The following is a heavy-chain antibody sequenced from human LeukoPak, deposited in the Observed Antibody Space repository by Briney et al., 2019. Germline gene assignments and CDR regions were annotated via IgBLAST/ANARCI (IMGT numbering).Heavy chain of an antibody. V-gene: IGHV3-66*01. D-gene: IGHD5-12*01. CDR3: ARGPSGYRNT. J-gene: IGHJ4*02. Sequence: PGVSLRPSCAASGFTFSRYWMSWVRQAPGKGLEWVSLPYSGGSTYYADSVKGRFTISRDNSKKTLYLQRNSLRAEATAEYYCARGPSGYRNTGGERTRVTVSS. CDR2: PYSGGST. CDR1: GFTFSRYW.